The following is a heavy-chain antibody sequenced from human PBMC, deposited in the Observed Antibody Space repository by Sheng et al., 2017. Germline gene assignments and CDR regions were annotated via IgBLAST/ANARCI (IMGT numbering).Heavy chain of an antibody. J-gene: IGHJ4*02. Sequence: EVQLLESGGGLVQPGGSLRLSCAASGFTFSSYAMSWVRQAPGKGLEWVSAISGSGGSTYYADSVKGRFTISRDNSKNTLYLQMNSLRAEDTAVYYCAKVVAGRASVTGDYFDYWGQGTLVTVSS. V-gene: IGHV3-23*01. CDR2: ISGSGGST. CDR1: GFTFSSYA. CDR3: AKVVAGRASVTGDYFDY. D-gene: IGHD6-19*01.